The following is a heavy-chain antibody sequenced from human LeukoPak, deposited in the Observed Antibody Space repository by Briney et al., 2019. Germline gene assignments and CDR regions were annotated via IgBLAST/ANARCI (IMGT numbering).Heavy chain of an antibody. CDR3: ARGRYYDFWSGFHYYYGMDV. V-gene: IGHV4-30-2*01. D-gene: IGHD3-3*01. CDR2: INHSGST. J-gene: IGHJ6*02. CDR1: GGSISSGGYS. Sequence: PSGTLSLTCAVSGGSISSGGYSWSWIRQPPGKGLEWIGEINHSGSTNYNPSLKSRVTISVDTSKNQFSLKLSSVTAADTAVYYCARGRYYDFWSGFHYYYGMDVWGQGTTVTVSS.